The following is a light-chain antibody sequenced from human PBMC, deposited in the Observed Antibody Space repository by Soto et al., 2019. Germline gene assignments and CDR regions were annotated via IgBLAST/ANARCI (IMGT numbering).Light chain of an antibody. J-gene: IGKJ3*01. CDR1: QSVSSSK. CDR3: QQYGTSPFT. CDR2: DAS. Sequence: IVLTQSPATLSLSPGERATLSCGASQSVSSSKLAWYQKKPGRAPRLLIYDASSRATGIPDRFSGSGSGTDFTLTISRLEPEDFAVYYCQQYGTSPFTFGPGTKVDIK. V-gene: IGKV3D-20*01.